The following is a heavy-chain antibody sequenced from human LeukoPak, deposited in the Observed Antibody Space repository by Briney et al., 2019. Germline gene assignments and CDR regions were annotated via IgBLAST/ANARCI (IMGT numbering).Heavy chain of an antibody. CDR2: ISGSGGST. D-gene: IGHD6-19*01. Sequence: GGSLRLSCAASGFTFSSYAMSWARQAPGKGLEWVSAISGSGGSTYYADSVKGRFTISRDNSKNTLYLQTNSLRAEDTAVYYCAKDSQSPNTPRDSSGWYPDYWGQGTLVTVSS. J-gene: IGHJ4*02. V-gene: IGHV3-23*01. CDR3: AKDSQSPNTPRDSSGWYPDY. CDR1: GFTFSSYA.